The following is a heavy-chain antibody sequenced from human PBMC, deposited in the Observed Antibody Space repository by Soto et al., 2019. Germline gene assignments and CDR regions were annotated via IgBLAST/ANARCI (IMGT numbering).Heavy chain of an antibody. V-gene: IGHV3-48*01. CDR3: ARDARAVTPPFPFDC. D-gene: IGHD4-17*01. J-gene: IGHJ4*02. Sequence: EVQLVESGGGLVQPGGSLRLSCAASGFTFSTYSMNWVRQAPGKGLEWVSYISSVSDTIYYADSVKGRFTVSRDNAKNSLYLQMNSLRAEDTAVYYCARDARAVTPPFPFDCWGPGILVTVSS. CDR1: GFTFSTYS. CDR2: ISSVSDTI.